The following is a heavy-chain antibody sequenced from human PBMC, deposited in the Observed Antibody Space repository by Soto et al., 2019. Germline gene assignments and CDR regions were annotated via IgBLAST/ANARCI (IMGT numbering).Heavy chain of an antibody. J-gene: IGHJ6*03. D-gene: IGHD2-2*01. V-gene: IGHV1-18*01. CDR1: GYTLTSYG. CDR3: ARVIGLGTSLYYYYYMDV. Sequence: ASVKVSCKASGYTLTSYGISWVRQAPGQGLEWMGWISAYNGNTNYAQKLQGRVTMTTDTSTSTAYMELRSLRSDDTAVYYCARVIGLGTSLYYYYYMDVWGKGTTVTVSS. CDR2: ISAYNGNT.